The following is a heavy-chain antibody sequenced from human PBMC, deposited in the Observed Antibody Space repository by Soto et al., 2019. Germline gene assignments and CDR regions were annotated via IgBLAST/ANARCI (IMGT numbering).Heavy chain of an antibody. CDR3: ARDGDPQSAFWSGPLGGGRFDP. Sequence: QVQLVQSGAEVKKPGSSVNVSCKTSGGTFCNSAVTWVRQAPGQCLEWVGGLVPMFGTANYAQKFQGRVTITADESTITAYMELSSLNTDDTAVYYCARDGDPQSAFWSGPLGGGRFDPWGQGTLVTVSS. V-gene: IGHV1-69*12. CDR1: GGTFCNSA. D-gene: IGHD3-3*01. CDR2: LVPMFGTA. J-gene: IGHJ5*02.